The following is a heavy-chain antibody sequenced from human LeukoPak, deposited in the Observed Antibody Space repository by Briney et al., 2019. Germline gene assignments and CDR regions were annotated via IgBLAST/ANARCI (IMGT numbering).Heavy chain of an antibody. CDR3: ARDRAYCGGDCHLDGTDV. Sequence: SETLSLTCTVSGGSISSYYWSWIRQPPGKGLEWIGYIYYSGSTNYNPSLKSRVTISVDTSKNQFSLKLSSVTAADTAVYYCARDRAYCGGDCHLDGTDVWGQGTTVTVSS. CDR2: IYYSGST. V-gene: IGHV4-59*01. J-gene: IGHJ6*02. D-gene: IGHD2-21*02. CDR1: GGSISSYY.